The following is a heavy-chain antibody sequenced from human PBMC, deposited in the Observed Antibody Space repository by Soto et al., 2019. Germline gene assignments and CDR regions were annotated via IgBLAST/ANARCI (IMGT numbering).Heavy chain of an antibody. Sequence: VQLLESGGGLVQPGGSLRLSCAASGFTFSSYAMSWVRQAPGKGLEWIGEINHSGSTNYNPSLKSRVTISVDTSKNQFSLKLSSVTAADTAVYYCARDSTVTRKDFDYWGQGTLVTVSS. D-gene: IGHD4-17*01. J-gene: IGHJ4*02. V-gene: IGHV4-34*01. CDR1: GFTFSSYA. CDR3: ARDSTVTRKDFDY. CDR2: INHSGST.